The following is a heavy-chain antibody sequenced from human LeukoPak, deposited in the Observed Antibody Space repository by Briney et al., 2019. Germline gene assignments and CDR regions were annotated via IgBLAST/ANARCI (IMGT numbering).Heavy chain of an antibody. J-gene: IGHJ6*03. V-gene: IGHV3-23*01. CDR1: GFICSGFA. CDR3: AKMKGHPLPKYYMDV. CDR2: FRGSGDNK. Sequence: GWPLLFSGAASGFICSGFAMSWLRRTPGRRLECVSGFRGSGDNKIYQDSVKGGFTIPRKNSKKTLYLEMNSLRAEETAIYYCAKMKGHPLPKYYMDVWGQGTTVTV.